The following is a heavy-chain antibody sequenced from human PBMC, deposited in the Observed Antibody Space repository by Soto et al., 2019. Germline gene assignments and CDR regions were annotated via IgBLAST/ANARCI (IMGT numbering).Heavy chain of an antibody. CDR1: GGSISSGDYY. Sequence: NTSETLSLTCTVSGGSISSGDYYWSWIRQPPGKGLEWIGYIYYSGSTYYNPSLKSRVTISVDTSKNQFSLKLTSVTAADTAVYYCARHNYYSNHYYYGMDVWGQGTTVTVSS. CDR3: ARHNYYSNHYYYGMDV. J-gene: IGHJ6*02. D-gene: IGHD4-4*01. CDR2: IYYSGST. V-gene: IGHV4-30-4*01.